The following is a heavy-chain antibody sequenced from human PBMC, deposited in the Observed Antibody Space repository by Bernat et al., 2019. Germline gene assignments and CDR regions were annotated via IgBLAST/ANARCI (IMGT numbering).Heavy chain of an antibody. CDR1: DDSIRTNFYY. J-gene: IGHJ4*02. V-gene: IGHV4-39*01. CDR2: IYYSGST. D-gene: IGHD6-13*01. Sequence: LQLQESGPGLVKPSETLSLTCTVSDDSIRTNFYYWGWIRQPPGKGLEWIGSIYYSGSTYYNPSLTSRVTISLDTSKKQFSLKLRSVTAADTAVYYCARGSSTSSPYWGQGTLVTVSS. CDR3: ARGSSTSSPY.